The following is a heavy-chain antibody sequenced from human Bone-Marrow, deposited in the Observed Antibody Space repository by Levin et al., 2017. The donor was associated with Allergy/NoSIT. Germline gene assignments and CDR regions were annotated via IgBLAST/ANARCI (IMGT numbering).Heavy chain of an antibody. J-gene: IGHJ6*03. Sequence: ASVKVSCKASGYTFTSYDINWVRQATGQGLEWMGWMNPNSGNTGYAQKFQGRVTMTRNTSISTAYMELSSLRSEDTAVYYCARVPLEYYYYYMDVWGKGTTVTVSS. V-gene: IGHV1-8*01. CDR1: GYTFTSYD. CDR3: ARVPLEYYYYYMDV. CDR2: MNPNSGNT.